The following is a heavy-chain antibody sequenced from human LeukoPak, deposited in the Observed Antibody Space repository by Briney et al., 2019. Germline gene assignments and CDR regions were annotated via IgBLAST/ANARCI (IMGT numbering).Heavy chain of an antibody. CDR1: GFTVSDNF. Sequence: GGSLRLSCAASGFTVSDNFMTWVRQAPGKGLEWVSLIYSDGSTYYADSVKGRFTISRDNSKNTLYLQMNSLRAEDTAVYYCANRQAAGGQGTLVTVSS. CDR3: ANRQAA. CDR2: IYSDGST. V-gene: IGHV3-53*01. J-gene: IGHJ4*02.